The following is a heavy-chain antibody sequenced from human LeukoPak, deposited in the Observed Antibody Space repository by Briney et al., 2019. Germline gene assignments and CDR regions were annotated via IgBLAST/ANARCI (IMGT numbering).Heavy chain of an antibody. CDR2: ISYSGFTT. CDR1: GFTLSNYY. V-gene: IGHV3-11*01. D-gene: IGHD4/OR15-4a*01. Sequence: GGSLRLSCVASGFTLSNYYVSWIRQAPGKGLEWVAFISYSGFTTYYADSVTGRFTVSRDNAKDSVSLQMNSLRAEHTARCYCAREDSGGNSFDYWGKGAKVTV. CDR3: AREDSGGNSFDY. J-gene: IGHJ4*02.